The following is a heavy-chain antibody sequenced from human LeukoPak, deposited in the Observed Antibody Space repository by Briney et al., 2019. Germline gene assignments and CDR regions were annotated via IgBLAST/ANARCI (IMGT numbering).Heavy chain of an antibody. V-gene: IGHV1-8*03. CDR1: GYTFTNYD. J-gene: IGHJ4*02. CDR2: INPNSGNS. D-gene: IGHD6-13*01. Sequence: ASVKVSCKASGYTFTNYDINWVRQATGQGLEWMGWINPNSGNSGYAQKFQGRMTITRNTSINTAYMELSGLTSEDTAVYYCARVRQQLSDYWGQGTLVTVSS. CDR3: ARVRQQLSDY.